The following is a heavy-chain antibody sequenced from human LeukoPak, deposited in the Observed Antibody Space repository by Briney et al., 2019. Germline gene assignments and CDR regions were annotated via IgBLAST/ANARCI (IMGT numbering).Heavy chain of an antibody. CDR3: ARAPSEIGGYYPEYFRH. J-gene: IGHJ1*01. CDR1: GFTFSTYW. V-gene: IGHV3-74*01. CDR2: IKSDGST. Sequence: GGSLRLSCAASGFTFSTYWMHWVRQAPGKGLVWVSRIKSDGSTNYADFVKGRFTISRDNAKNTVSLQMNSLRPEDTGVYYCARAPSEIGGYYPEYFRHWGQGTLVTVSS. D-gene: IGHD3-22*01.